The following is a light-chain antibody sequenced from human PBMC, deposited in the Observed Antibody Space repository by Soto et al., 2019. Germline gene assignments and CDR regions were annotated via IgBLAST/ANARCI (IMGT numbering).Light chain of an antibody. V-gene: IGKV1-39*01. Sequence: DIQMTQSPSSLSASVGDRVTITCRATQNISNHLNWYQHKTGKAPNLLIYTASSLQRGVPSRFSGSGSETDFTLTISNVHPEDFATYYCQQGYNSPPYTFGQGTKLESK. CDR2: TAS. J-gene: IGKJ2*01. CDR3: QQGYNSPPYT. CDR1: QNISNH.